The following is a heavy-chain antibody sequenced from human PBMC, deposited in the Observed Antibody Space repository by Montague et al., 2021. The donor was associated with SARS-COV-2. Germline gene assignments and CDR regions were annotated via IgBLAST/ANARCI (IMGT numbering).Heavy chain of an antibody. CDR2: INHSGST. V-gene: IGHV4-34*01. CDR3: ARVRYYGSGTCLGMDV. Sequence: SETLSLTCAVYGGSFSGYYWSWIRQPPGKGLEWIGEINHSGSTNYNPSLKSRVTISVDTSKNQFSLKLSSVTAADTAVYYCARVRYYGSGTCLGMDVWGQGTMVTVSS. D-gene: IGHD3-10*01. J-gene: IGHJ6*02. CDR1: GGSFSGYY.